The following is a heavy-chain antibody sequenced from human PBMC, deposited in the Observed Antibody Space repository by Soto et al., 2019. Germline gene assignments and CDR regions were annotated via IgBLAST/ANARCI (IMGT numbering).Heavy chain of an antibody. Sequence: GESLKISCKGSGYSFTSYWIGWVRQMPGKGLEWMGIIYPGDSDTRYRPSFQGQVTIPADKSIGTAYLQWGSLKASDTAMYYCARRGSSTGNYYYYMDVWGKGTTVTVSS. J-gene: IGHJ6*03. D-gene: IGHD6-6*01. CDR3: ARRGSSTGNYYYYMDV. CDR1: GYSFTSYW. V-gene: IGHV5-51*01. CDR2: IYPGDSDT.